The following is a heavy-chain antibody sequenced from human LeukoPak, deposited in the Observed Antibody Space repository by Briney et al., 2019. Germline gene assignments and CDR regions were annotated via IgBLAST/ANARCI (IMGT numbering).Heavy chain of an antibody. J-gene: IGHJ6*02. CDR1: GFTFSSYW. Sequence: GGSLRLSCAASGFTFSSYWMQWVRQAPGKGLEWVANIKQDGSEKYYADSVKGRFTISRDNAKNSLYLQMNSLRAEDTALYYCAKDIVPVYYHYGMDVWGQGTTVTVSS. D-gene: IGHD1-26*01. CDR2: IKQDGSEK. CDR3: AKDIVPVYYHYGMDV. V-gene: IGHV3-7*03.